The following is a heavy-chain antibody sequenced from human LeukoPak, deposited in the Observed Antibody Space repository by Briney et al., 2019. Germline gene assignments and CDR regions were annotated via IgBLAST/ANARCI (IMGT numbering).Heavy chain of an antibody. J-gene: IGHJ4*02. Sequence: GESLKISCKGSGSTFTSYWIGWVRQTPGKGLEWMGIIDPGVSDTRYSPSFQGQVTISADKSISTSSLQWSSLKPSDTAMYYCARSPYSGRYSYFDYWGQGTLVTVSS. CDR1: GSTFTSYW. V-gene: IGHV5-51*01. CDR2: IDPGVSDT. D-gene: IGHD1-26*01. CDR3: ARSPYSGRYSYFDY.